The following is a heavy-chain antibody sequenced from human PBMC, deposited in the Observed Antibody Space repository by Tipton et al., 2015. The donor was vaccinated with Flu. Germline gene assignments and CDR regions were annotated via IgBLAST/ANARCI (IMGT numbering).Heavy chain of an antibody. CDR3: ARVWSSFVATASLDY. V-gene: IGHV4-39*07. CDR2: IRYGGSS. CDR1: GGSISTSGYY. Sequence: LSCTVSGGSISTSGYYWGWIRQPPGKGLEWIGSIRYGGSSYYTPSPKSRVTISLDMSKDQFSLKLASVTAADTAVYYCARVWSSFVATASLDYWGRGTLVTVSS. D-gene: IGHD1-1*01. J-gene: IGHJ4*02.